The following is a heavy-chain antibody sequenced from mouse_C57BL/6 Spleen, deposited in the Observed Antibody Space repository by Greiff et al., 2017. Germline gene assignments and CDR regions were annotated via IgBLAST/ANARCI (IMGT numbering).Heavy chain of an antibody. CDR2: IDPNSGGT. D-gene: IGHD2-13*01. CDR1: GYTFTSYW. Sequence: QVQLQQPGAELVQPGASVKLSCKASGYTFTSYWMHWVKQRPGRGLEWIGRIDPNSGGTKYNEQFKSKATLTVDKPSSTAYMQLSSLTSEDSAVYYGAREGGDGDYQPPWVAYWGQGTLVTVSA. CDR3: AREGGDGDYQPPWVAY. J-gene: IGHJ3*01. V-gene: IGHV1-72*01.